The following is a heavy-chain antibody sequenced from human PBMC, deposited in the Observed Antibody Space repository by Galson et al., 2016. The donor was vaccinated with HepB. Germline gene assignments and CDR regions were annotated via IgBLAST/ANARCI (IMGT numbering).Heavy chain of an antibody. CDR2: MYYRGNT. D-gene: IGHD3-3*01. CDR3: ARGEWQARSFSFYGMDV. V-gene: IGHV4-61*01. CDR1: GGSISSGTYH. Sequence: SETLSLTCTVSGGSISSGTYHWGWIRQPPGRGLEGIGYMYYRGNTNYNASPKSRVSLSLETSKNQFSLKLSSVTAADTAVYYCARGEWQARSFSFYGMDVWGQGITVIVSS. J-gene: IGHJ6*02.